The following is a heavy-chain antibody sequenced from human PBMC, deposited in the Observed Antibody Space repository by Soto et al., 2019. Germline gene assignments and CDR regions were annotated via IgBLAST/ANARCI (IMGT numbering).Heavy chain of an antibody. D-gene: IGHD4-4*01. CDR2: ISYDGSNK. J-gene: IGHJ2*01. CDR1: GFTFSSYA. Sequence: QVQLVDSGVGVVQPGRSLRLSCAASGFTFSSYAMHWVRQAPGKGLEWVAVISYDGSNKYYADSVKGRFTISRDNSKNTLYLQMNSLRAEDTAVYYCARPLWRDDYNWGYFDLWGRGTLVTVSS. CDR3: ARPLWRDDYNWGYFDL. V-gene: IGHV3-30-3*01.